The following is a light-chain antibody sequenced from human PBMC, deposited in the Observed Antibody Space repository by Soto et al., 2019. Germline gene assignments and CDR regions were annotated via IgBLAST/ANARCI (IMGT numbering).Light chain of an antibody. CDR1: LSVSRN. CDR2: DAS. Sequence: EIVMTQSPATLSVSPGERATLSCRASLSVSRNLAWYQQKPGQAPRLLIFDASTRATGIPARFSGSGSGTEFTLTITSLQSEDFAVYYCQHYGHPRWTFGPGTRVEIK. V-gene: IGKV3-15*01. J-gene: IGKJ1*01. CDR3: QHYGHPRWT.